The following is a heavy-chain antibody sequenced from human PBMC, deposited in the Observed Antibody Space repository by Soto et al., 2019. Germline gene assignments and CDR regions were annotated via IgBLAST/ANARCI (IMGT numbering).Heavy chain of an antibody. D-gene: IGHD5-18*01. CDR1: GFTFRSFA. Sequence: EVQLLESGGGLVQPGGSLRLSCAASGFTFRSFALSWVRQAPGKGLEWVSAISGSGDDTDYADSVKGRFTVSRDNSKNTLYVQMNSLRVEATAVYYCVGPGYSYQDYWGQGTLVAVS. J-gene: IGHJ4*02. V-gene: IGHV3-23*01. CDR2: ISGSGDDT. CDR3: VGPGYSYQDY.